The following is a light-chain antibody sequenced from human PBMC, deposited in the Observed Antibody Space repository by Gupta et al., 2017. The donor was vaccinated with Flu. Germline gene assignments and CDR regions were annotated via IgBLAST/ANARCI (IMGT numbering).Light chain of an antibody. J-gene: IGKJ4*01. V-gene: IGKV3-15*01. Sequence: EIVVTQCPATLSVSPGERATLSCRASQNINVNLAWYQHKPGQAPRLLITGASARAAGVPARLSASGSASGTDFNLTISSLQSEDCALYYCQQYHSWPPLTFGGGTKVEIK. CDR2: GAS. CDR1: QNINVN. CDR3: QQYHSWPPLT.